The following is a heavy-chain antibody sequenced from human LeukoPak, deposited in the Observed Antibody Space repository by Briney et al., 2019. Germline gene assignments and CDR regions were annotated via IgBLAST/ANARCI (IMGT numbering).Heavy chain of an antibody. CDR3: ARGLVYSSSWDNWFDP. J-gene: IGHJ5*02. CDR2: IFRRVSA. Sequence: PSQTLSLTRTVSVGSISIYYWSWIRQPAGKGLEYIGGIFRRVSANNRPTLQGQVIMSVVTSKTESSLKVNSVPPADTAVYYCARGLVYSSSWDNWFDPWGQGTLVTVSS. D-gene: IGHD6-13*01. CDR1: VGSISIYY. V-gene: IGHV4-4*07.